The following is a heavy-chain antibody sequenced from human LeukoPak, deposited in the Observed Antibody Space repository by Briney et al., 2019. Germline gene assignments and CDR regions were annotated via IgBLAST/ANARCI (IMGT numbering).Heavy chain of an antibody. V-gene: IGHV3-23*01. D-gene: IGHD5-12*01. CDR2: ISGSGGSK. CDR3: ANRRVATISDYYYYYMDV. Sequence: GGSLRLSCAASGFTFNSYAMSWVRQAPGKGLEWVSAISGSGGSKYYADSVKGRFTISRDNSKNTLYLQMNSLRAEDTAVYYCANRRVATISDYYYYYMDVWGKGTTVTISS. J-gene: IGHJ6*03. CDR1: GFTFNSYA.